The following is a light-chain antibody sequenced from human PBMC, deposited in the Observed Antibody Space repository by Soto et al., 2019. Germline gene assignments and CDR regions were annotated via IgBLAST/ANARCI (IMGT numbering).Light chain of an antibody. CDR1: SGHSSYI. CDR3: ETWDRNTRV. V-gene: IGLV4-60*03. Sequence: VLTQSSSASASLGSSVKLTCTLSSGHSSYIIAWHQQQPGKAPRYLMKLEGSGSYNKGSGVPDRFSGSSSGADRHLTISYLQSEDEADYYCETWDRNTRVFGGGTQLTVL. J-gene: IGLJ3*02. CDR2: LEGSGSY.